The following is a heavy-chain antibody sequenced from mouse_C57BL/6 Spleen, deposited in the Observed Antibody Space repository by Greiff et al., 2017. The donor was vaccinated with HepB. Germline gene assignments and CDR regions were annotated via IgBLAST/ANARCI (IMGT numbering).Heavy chain of an antibody. Sequence: EVQLQQSGPELVKPGASVKIPCKASGYTFTDYNMDWVKQSHGKSLEWIGDINPNNGGTIYNQKFKGKATLTVDKSSSTAYMELRSLTSEDTAVYYCARSQKLIFTGAMDYWGQGTSVTVSS. D-gene: IGHD4-1*01. CDR3: ARSQKLIFTGAMDY. CDR1: GYTFTDYN. V-gene: IGHV1-18*01. J-gene: IGHJ4*01. CDR2: INPNNGGT.